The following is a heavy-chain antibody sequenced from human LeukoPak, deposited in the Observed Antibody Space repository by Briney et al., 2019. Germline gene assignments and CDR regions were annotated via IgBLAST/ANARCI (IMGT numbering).Heavy chain of an antibody. J-gene: IGHJ3*02. Sequence: PGGSLRLSCAASGFTFSLYSMSWYRQAPGKGLEWVSTISGSGLGGTTHYADSVKGRFTISRDNSRNTLFLQMNSLRAEDTALYYCVQSTTTDAFDIWGQGTMATVSS. V-gene: IGHV3-23*01. CDR3: VQSTTTDAFDI. CDR2: ISGSGLGGTT. CDR1: GFTFSLYS. D-gene: IGHD1-1*01.